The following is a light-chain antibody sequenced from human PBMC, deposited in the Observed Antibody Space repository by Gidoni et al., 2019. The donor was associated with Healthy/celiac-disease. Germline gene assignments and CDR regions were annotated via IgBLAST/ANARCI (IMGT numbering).Light chain of an antibody. CDR1: QSVFYSSNNKNY. V-gene: IGKV4-1*01. Sequence: DIVMTQSPDSLAVSPGERATISCKSSQSVFYSSNNKNYLAWYQQKPGQPPKLLIYWASTRESGAPDRFSGSGSGTDFTLTISSLQAEDVAVYYCQQYYSSPPTFGQGTKVEIK. CDR3: QQYYSSPPT. CDR2: WAS. J-gene: IGKJ1*01.